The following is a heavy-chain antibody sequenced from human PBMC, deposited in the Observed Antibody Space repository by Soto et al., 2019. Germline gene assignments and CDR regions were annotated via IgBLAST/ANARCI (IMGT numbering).Heavy chain of an antibody. CDR2: IKSKNDGGTT. D-gene: IGHD3-10*01. CDR1: GFTFSHAW. J-gene: IGHJ3*02. CDR3: TTLLLWFGPDSYDI. Sequence: PGGSLRLCCAASGFTFSHAWMNWVRQAPGKGLEWVGRIKSKNDGGTTEYAAPVKDKFTISRDDSKNTLYLQMNSLKTEDTAVYYCTTLLLWFGPDSYDIWGQGTMVTVSS. V-gene: IGHV3-15*07.